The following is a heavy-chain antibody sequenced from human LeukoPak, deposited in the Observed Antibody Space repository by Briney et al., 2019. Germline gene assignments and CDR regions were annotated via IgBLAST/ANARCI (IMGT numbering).Heavy chain of an antibody. CDR2: VWDNGINK. D-gene: IGHD3-16*01. V-gene: IGHV3-33*06. CDR1: GFTFSRYG. CDR3: VKEPAPYSLGDA. J-gene: IGHJ6*04. Sequence: GRSLTLSCAASGFTFSRYGMHWVRQAPGKGLEWVAVVWDNGINKFYADSMKGRFTISRVNSKHTLSLHMNSLRAEDTAVYYCVKEPAPYSLGDAWGKGTTVTVSS.